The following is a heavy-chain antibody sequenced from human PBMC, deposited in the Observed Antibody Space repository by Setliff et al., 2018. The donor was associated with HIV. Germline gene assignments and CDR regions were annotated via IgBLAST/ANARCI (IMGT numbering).Heavy chain of an antibody. D-gene: IGHD6-6*01. CDR1: GFTFSSYA. Sequence: GGSLRLSCAASGFTFSSYAMNWVRQAPGKGLECVSGISGSGGSTYYADSVKGRFTISRDNSKNTLYLQMSSLRAEDTAVYYCARGGGGARRVIGSWGQGALVTVSS. J-gene: IGHJ4*02. V-gene: IGHV3-23*01. CDR2: ISGSGGST. CDR3: ARGGGGARRVIGS.